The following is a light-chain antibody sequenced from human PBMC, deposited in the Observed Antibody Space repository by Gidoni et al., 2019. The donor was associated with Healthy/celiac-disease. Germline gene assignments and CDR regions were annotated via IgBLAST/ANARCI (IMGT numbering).Light chain of an antibody. V-gene: IGLV3-25*02. CDR2: KDS. CDR1: ALPKQY. Sequence: SYELTQPPSVSVSPGQTARITCSGDALPKQYAYWYQQKPGQAPVLVIYKDSERPSGIPERFSGSSSGTTVTLTISDYYCQSADSSGTYVVFGGGTKLTVL. J-gene: IGLJ2*01. CDR3: QSADSSGTYVV.